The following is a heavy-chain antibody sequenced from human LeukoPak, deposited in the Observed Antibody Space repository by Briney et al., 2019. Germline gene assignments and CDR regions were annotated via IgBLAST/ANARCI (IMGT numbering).Heavy chain of an antibody. CDR3: ARGSGMVRGVRFDY. V-gene: IGHV4-59*01. D-gene: IGHD3-10*01. Sequence: SETLSLTCTVSGGSISSYYWSWIRQPPGKGLEWIGYIYYSGSTNYNPSLKSRVTISVDTSKNQFSLKLSSVTAADTAVYYCARGSGMVRGVRFDYWGQGTLVTVSS. CDR1: GGSISSYY. CDR2: IYYSGST. J-gene: IGHJ4*02.